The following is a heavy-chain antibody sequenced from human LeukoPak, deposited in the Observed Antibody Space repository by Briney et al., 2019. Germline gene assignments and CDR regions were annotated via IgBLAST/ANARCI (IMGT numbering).Heavy chain of an antibody. CDR2: MKQDGSEK. Sequence: GGSLRLSCAASGFSLSRYWMSWVRQAPGKGLEWVANMKQDGSEKKYVDSVKGRFTISRDNTKNSLYLQMNGLGAEDTAVYYCARELNGYGYYFFDYWGPGTRVTVSS. CDR1: GFSLSRYW. V-gene: IGHV3-7*01. D-gene: IGHD3-16*01. CDR3: ARELNGYGYYFFDY. J-gene: IGHJ4*02.